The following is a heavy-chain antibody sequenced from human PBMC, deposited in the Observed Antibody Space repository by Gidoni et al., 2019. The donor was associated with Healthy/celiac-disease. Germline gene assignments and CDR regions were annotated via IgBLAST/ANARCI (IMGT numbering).Heavy chain of an antibody. CDR1: GGTFRSYA. V-gene: IGHV1-69*09. D-gene: IGHD6-6*01. CDR2: IIPIIGIA. J-gene: IGHJ3*02. CDR3: ARVRIAARHGAFDI. Sequence: QVQLVQSGAEVKKPGSSLKVSCKASGGTFRSYAISWLRQAPGQGLEWMGRIIPIIGIANYAKKFQGRVTITADKSTSTAYMELSSLRSEDTAVYYCARVRIAARHGAFDIWGQGTMVTVSS.